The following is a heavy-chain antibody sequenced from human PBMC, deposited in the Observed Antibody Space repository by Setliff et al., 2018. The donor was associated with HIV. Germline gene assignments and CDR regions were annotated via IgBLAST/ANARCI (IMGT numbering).Heavy chain of an antibody. V-gene: IGHV3-23*01. J-gene: IGHJ6*03. CDR1: GFPFSNYA. CDR3: AKEGEWQRSRGYMDV. D-gene: IGHD5-12*01. CDR2: ITGSGGAT. Sequence: GGSLRLSCSASGFPFSNYAMAWVRQAPGRGLEWVAVITGSGGATYYADSVKGRFTVSRDNAKNSLYLHMNSLRAEDTAVYYCAKEGEWQRSRGYMDVWGKGTTVTVSS.